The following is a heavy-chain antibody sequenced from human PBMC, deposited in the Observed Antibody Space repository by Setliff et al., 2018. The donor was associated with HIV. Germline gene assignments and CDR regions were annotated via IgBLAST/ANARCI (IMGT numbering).Heavy chain of an antibody. CDR1: GGTFNSFA. Sequence: SVKVSCKASGGTFNSFAISWVRQAPGQGLEWMGGIIPIFGTTNYAQKFQGRVVMTTNTSTTTAFMELSSLRSDDTALYFCARGWGLWFGQLSILPLDPWGQGTLVTVSS. V-gene: IGHV1-69*05. D-gene: IGHD3-10*01. J-gene: IGHJ5*02. CDR3: ARGWGLWFGQLSILPLDP. CDR2: IIPIFGTT.